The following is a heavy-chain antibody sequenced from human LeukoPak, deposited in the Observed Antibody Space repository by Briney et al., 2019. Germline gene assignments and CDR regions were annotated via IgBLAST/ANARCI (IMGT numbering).Heavy chain of an antibody. Sequence: SETLSLTCTVSGGSVSSYYWSWIRQPPGKGLERIGYMYYSGSTNYNPSLKSRVTTFEDKSKNQFSLRLYSVTVADTAVYYCARHFAYSSSSYFDYWGQGSLVTVSS. CDR2: MYYSGST. V-gene: IGHV4-59*08. CDR3: ARHFAYSSSSYFDY. D-gene: IGHD6-6*01. J-gene: IGHJ4*02. CDR1: GGSVSSYY.